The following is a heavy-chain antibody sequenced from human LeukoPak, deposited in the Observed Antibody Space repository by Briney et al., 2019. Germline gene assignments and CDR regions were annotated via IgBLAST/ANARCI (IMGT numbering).Heavy chain of an antibody. CDR3: ARSNQADDY. J-gene: IGHJ4*02. CDR1: GFTFSSYG. CDR2: INPGGSSI. V-gene: IGHV3-74*01. D-gene: IGHD1-14*01. Sequence: GGSLRLSCAASGFTFSSYGMHWVRQVPGKGLVWVARINPGGSSITYADSVKGRFTISRDNAKNTLYLQMDSLRAEDTGVYYCARSNQADDYWGQGTLVTVSS.